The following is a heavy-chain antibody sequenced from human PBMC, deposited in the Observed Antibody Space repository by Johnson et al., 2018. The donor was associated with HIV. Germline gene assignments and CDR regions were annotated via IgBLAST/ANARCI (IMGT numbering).Heavy chain of an antibody. CDR3: AKGLVAAALRWGGAFDI. D-gene: IGHD2-2*01. J-gene: IGHJ3*02. CDR2: IKQDESEK. Sequence: VQLVESGGGLVQPGGSLRLSCAASGFTVSTNYMTWVRQAPGRGLEWVANIKQDESEKYYVDSVKGRFTISRDNAKNSLYLQMNSLRAEDTAVYYCAKGLVAAALRWGGAFDIWGQGTMVTVSS. V-gene: IGHV3-7*03. CDR1: GFTVSTNY.